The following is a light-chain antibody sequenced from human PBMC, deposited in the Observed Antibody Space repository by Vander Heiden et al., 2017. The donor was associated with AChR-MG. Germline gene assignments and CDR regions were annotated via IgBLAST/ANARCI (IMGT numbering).Light chain of an antibody. V-gene: IGKV3-20*01. CDR1: QSVSSSY. CDR2: GAS. Sequence: VLPQSPGTQSLSCVARATVSCRGSQSVSSSYVAWYQQKPGQAPRLLINGASSRATGITDRFSGSGSGTDFTLTISRLGPEDVAVYYCQQYGRTPELTFGGGTKVEIK. J-gene: IGKJ4*01. CDR3: QQYGRTPELT.